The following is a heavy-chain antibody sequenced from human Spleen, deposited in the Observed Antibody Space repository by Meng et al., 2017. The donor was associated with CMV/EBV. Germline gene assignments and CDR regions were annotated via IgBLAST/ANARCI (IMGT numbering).Heavy chain of an antibody. CDR3: ARGGVRTQTGPIDY. CDR2: ISYDGSNK. D-gene: IGHD1-7*01. J-gene: IGHJ4*02. CDR1: GFTFSSYA. V-gene: IGHV3-30*04. Sequence: ASGFTFSSYAMHWVRQAPGKGLEWVAVISYDGSNKYYADSVKGRFTISRDNSKNTLYLQMNSLRAEDTAVYYCARGGVRTQTGPIDYWGQGTLVTVSS.